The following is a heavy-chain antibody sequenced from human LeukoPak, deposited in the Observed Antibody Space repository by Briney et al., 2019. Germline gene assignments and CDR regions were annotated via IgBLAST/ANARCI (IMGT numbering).Heavy chain of an antibody. J-gene: IGHJ3*02. V-gene: IGHV3-73*01. CDR1: GFTFSSYW. CDR3: TRHVGNAFDI. CDR2: IRSRSNNYAT. D-gene: IGHD1-14*01. Sequence: PGGSLRLSCAASGFTFSSYWMSWVRQAPGKGLEWVGHIRSRSNNYATAHAASVKGRFTISRDDSKNTAYLQMNSLKTEDTAVYFCTRHVGNAFDIWGLGTMVTVSS.